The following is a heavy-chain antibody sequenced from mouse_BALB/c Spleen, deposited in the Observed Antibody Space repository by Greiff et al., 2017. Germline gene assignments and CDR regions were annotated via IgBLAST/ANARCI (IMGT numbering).Heavy chain of an antibody. CDR2: ISYDGSN. Sequence: DVKLQESGPGLVKPSQSLSLTCSVTGYSITSGYYWNWIRQFPGNKLEWMGYISYDGSNNYNPSLKNRISITRDTSKNQFFLKLNSVTTEDTATYYCARGLYYGSSYGFAYWGQGTLVTVSA. J-gene: IGHJ3*01. D-gene: IGHD1-1*01. CDR1: GYSITSGYY. V-gene: IGHV3-6*02. CDR3: ARGLYYGSSYGFAY.